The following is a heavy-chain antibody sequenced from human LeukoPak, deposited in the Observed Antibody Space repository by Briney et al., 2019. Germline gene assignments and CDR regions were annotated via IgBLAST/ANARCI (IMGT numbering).Heavy chain of an antibody. Sequence: SETLSLTCTVSGGSISSYYWSWIRQPPGKVLEWIGYIYYSGSTNYNPSLKSRVTISVDTSKNQFSLRLSSVTAADTAVYYCARGGYDFWSGYPNWFDPWGQGTLVTVSS. J-gene: IGHJ5*02. CDR3: ARGGYDFWSGYPNWFDP. CDR1: GGSISSYY. D-gene: IGHD3-3*01. CDR2: IYYSGST. V-gene: IGHV4-59*01.